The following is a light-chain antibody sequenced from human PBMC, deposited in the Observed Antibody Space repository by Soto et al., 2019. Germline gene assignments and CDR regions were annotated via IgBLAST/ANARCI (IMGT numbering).Light chain of an antibody. CDR3: QQSNTWPRT. Sequence: ELVMTQSPATLSVSPGERATLSCRASQSVSGNLAWYQQKPGQAPRLLIYGPSTRAPGFPARSSGSGSGTESTLTISTLKPEDFAVYSCQQSNTWPRTSGQGTKVDI. J-gene: IGKJ1*01. CDR1: QSVSGN. V-gene: IGKV3-15*01. CDR2: GPS.